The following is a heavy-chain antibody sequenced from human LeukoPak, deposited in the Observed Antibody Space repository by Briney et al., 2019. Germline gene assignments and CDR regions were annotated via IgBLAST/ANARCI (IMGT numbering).Heavy chain of an antibody. J-gene: IGHJ3*02. Sequence: SETLSLTCTVSGGSISSYYWTWIRQPPGKRLEWIGFIHYSGSTNCNPSHKSRVTISVDTSKNQFSLKLSSVTAADTAVYYCASSTTLTTYAFDMWDQGTMVTVSS. CDR1: GGSISSYY. CDR2: IHYSGST. V-gene: IGHV4-59*01. D-gene: IGHD4-17*01. CDR3: ASSTTLTTYAFDM.